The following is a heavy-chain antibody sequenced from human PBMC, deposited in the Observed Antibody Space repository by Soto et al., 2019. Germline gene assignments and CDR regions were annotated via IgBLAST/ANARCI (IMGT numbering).Heavy chain of an antibody. J-gene: IGHJ4*02. CDR1: GFTFSSYG. CDR3: AKDQNYDSGDYFDY. D-gene: IGHD3-22*01. CDR2: ISHDGGNK. V-gene: IGHV3-30*18. Sequence: SCKASGFTFSSYGMHWVRQAPGKGLEWVALISHDGGNKYYADSVKGRFTISRDNSKNTLYLQMNSLRAEDTAVYFCAKDQNYDSGDYFDYWGQGTLVTVSS.